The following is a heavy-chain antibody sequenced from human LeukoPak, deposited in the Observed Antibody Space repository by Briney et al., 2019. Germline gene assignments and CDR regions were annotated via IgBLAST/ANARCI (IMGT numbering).Heavy chain of an antibody. Sequence: SETLSLTCTVSGGSISSSTYFWGWLRQPPGRGVEWVGTIYYSGSTYYNPSLKSRVTISVDSSKNQFSLRLSSVTAADTAVYYCARESLTWLQSRTSWFDPWGQGTLVTVSS. J-gene: IGHJ5*02. D-gene: IGHD5-24*01. V-gene: IGHV4-39*07. CDR2: IYYSGST. CDR1: GGSISSSTYF. CDR3: ARESLTWLQSRTSWFDP.